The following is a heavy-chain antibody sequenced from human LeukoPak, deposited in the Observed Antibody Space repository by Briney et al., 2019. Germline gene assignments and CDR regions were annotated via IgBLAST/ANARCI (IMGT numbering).Heavy chain of an antibody. CDR3: VREERGLAIDY. CDR1: GFILRNYA. V-gene: IGHV3-64*01. Sequence: GGSLRLSCAASGFILRNYAMHWVRQAPGKGLEYVSAISSSGDNTYYGNSVRGRFTISRDNSKNTLFLQMGSLRPEDTAVYYCVREERGLAIDYWGQGTLVTVSS. D-gene: IGHD5-12*01. CDR2: ISSSGDNT. J-gene: IGHJ4*02.